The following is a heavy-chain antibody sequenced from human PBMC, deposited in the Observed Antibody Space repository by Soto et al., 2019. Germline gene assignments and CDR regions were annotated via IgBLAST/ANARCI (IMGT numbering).Heavy chain of an antibody. CDR3: ARRVDGTNWFDP. V-gene: IGHV1-69*13. J-gene: IGHJ5*02. CDR2: IIPIFGTA. Sequence: SVKVSCKASGGTFSSYAISWVRQAPGQGLEWMGGIIPIFGTANYAQKFQGRVTITADESTSTAYMELSSLRSEDAAVYYCARRVDGTNWFDPWGQGTLGTVSS. CDR1: GGTFSSYA. D-gene: IGHD3-9*01.